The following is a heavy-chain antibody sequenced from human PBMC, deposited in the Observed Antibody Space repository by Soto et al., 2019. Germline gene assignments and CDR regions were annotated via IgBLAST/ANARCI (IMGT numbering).Heavy chain of an antibody. V-gene: IGHV3-21*01. CDR3: ARDLGNQGYYYDSSGYYLAAFDI. Sequence: GGSLRLSCAASGFTFSSYSMNWVRQAPGKGLEWVSSISSSSSYIYYADSVKGRFTISRDNAKNSLYLQMNSLRAEDTAVYYCARDLGNQGYYYDSSGYYLAAFDIWGQGTMVTVSS. D-gene: IGHD3-22*01. CDR1: GFTFSSYS. CDR2: ISSSSSYI. J-gene: IGHJ3*02.